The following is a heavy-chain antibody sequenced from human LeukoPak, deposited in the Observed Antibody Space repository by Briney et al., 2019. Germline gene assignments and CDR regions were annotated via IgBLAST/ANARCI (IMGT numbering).Heavy chain of an antibody. CDR2: MFRTGST. D-gene: IGHD5-24*01. V-gene: IGHV4-61*09. J-gene: IGHJ6*03. CDR1: GVSITSGNHY. Sequence: SETLSLTCTVSGVSITSGNHYWAWIRQSAGKGLEWIGHMFRTGSTNYNPSLKNRVTISADTSKKEFSLKMTSVIAADTAVYYCARGGGMGHYYYYMDVWGKGTTVTISS. CDR3: ARGGGMGHYYYYMDV.